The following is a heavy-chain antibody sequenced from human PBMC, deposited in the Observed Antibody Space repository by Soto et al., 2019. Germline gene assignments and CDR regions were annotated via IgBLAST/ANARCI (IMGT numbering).Heavy chain of an antibody. V-gene: IGHV1-46*01. Sequence: GASVKVSCKASGYTFTSYYMHWVRQAPGQGLELMGIINPSGGSTSYAQKFQGRVTMTRDTSTSTVYMELSSLRSEDTAVYYCARGSTRITMIVVVRHFDYWGQGTLVTVSS. CDR3: ARGSTRITMIVVVRHFDY. J-gene: IGHJ4*02. D-gene: IGHD3-22*01. CDR1: GYTFTSYY. CDR2: INPSGGST.